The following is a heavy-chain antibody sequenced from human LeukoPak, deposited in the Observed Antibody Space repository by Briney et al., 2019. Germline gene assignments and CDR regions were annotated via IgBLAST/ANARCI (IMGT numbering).Heavy chain of an antibody. J-gene: IGHJ4*02. CDR3: ASCHCTSGLDFDY. CDR2: IRAYNGNT. D-gene: IGHD2-8*01. Sequence: GASVKVSCKASGYTFTSYGISWVRQAPRQGLEWMGWIRAYNGNTNYAQKLQGRVTMTTDTSTSTAYMELRSLRSDDTAAYYCASCHCTSGLDFDYWGQGTLVTVSS. CDR1: GYTFTSYG. V-gene: IGHV1-18*01.